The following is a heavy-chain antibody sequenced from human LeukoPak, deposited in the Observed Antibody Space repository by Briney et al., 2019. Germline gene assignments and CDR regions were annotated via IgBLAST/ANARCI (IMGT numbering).Heavy chain of an antibody. V-gene: IGHV3-53*01. D-gene: IGHD3-22*01. CDR1: GFTVSSNY. CDR3: AKDPLGYYYDSSGYYYFDY. Sequence: PGGSLRLSCAASGFTVSSNYMSWVSQAPGKGLEWVSVIYTGGSTYSASSVKGRFPISRHNSNNTLYLQMNSLRAQDTAVYYSAKDPLGYYYDSSGYYYFDYWGQGTLVTVSS. CDR2: IYTGGST. J-gene: IGHJ4*02.